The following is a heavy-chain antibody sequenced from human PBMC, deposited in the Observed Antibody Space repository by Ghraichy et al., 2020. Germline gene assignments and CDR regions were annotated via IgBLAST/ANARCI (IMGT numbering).Heavy chain of an antibody. CDR3: ARGSGAPQYFDL. V-gene: IGHV4-38-2*01. J-gene: IGHJ2*01. CDR1: GYSISSGYY. D-gene: IGHD1-26*01. CDR2: IYHSGST. Sequence: SETLSLTCAVSGYSISSGYYWGWIRQPPGKGLEWIGSIYHSGSTYYNPSLKSRVTISVDTSKNQFSLKLSSVTAADTAVYYCARGSGAPQYFDLWGRGTLVTVSS.